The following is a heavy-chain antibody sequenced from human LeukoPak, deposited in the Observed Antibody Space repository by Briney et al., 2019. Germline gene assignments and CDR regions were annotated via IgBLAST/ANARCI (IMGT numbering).Heavy chain of an antibody. V-gene: IGHV1-8*01. Sequence: ASVKVSCKASGYTFTSYDINWVRQATGQGLEWMGWMNPNSGNTGYAQKFQGRVTMTRNTAINTAYMELSSLRSDDTAVYYCARERSYDILTGYPTLGYWGQGTLVTVSS. D-gene: IGHD3-9*01. CDR2: MNPNSGNT. CDR3: ARERSYDILTGYPTLGY. CDR1: GYTFTSYD. J-gene: IGHJ4*02.